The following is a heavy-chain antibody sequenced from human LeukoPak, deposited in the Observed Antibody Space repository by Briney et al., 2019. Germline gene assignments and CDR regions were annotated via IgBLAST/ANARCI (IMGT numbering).Heavy chain of an antibody. J-gene: IGHJ4*02. CDR1: GFTFSSYW. CDR2: INQDGTEK. Sequence: GGSLRLSCAASGFTFSSYWMSWVRQAPGEGLEWVAKINQDGTEKAYVDSVRGRFTISRDNAKNSLYLQMNSLRDEDTAVYYCVRDLFPPAYFDYWGQGTLVTVSS. CDR3: VRDLFPPAYFDY. V-gene: IGHV3-7*01. D-gene: IGHD2-15*01.